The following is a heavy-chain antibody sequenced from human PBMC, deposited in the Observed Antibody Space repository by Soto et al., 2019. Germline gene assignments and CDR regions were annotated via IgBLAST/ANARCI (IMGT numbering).Heavy chain of an antibody. CDR3: ARVDDYVWGSFPP. D-gene: IGHD3-16*01. CDR1: GYTFTTHG. V-gene: IGHV1-18*04. J-gene: IGHJ4*02. CDR2: ISPYNGKT. Sequence: QVQLVQSGAEVQEPGASVRVSCKASGYTFTTHGISWVRQAPGQGLEWMGWISPYNGKTTYAQKVQGRVTMTTDTSTSTAYMELRGLRSDDTAVYYCARVDDYVWGSFPPWGQGTQVTVSS.